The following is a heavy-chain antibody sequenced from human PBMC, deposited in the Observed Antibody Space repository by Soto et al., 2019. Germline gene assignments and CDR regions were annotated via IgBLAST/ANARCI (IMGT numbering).Heavy chain of an antibody. Sequence: GGSLRLSCAASGFTFSSYAMSWVRQAPGKGLEWVSAISGSGGSTYYADSVKGRFTISRDNSKNTLYLQMNSLRAEDTAVYYCAKNRYGDGSGSYPGDDYWGQGTLVTVSS. J-gene: IGHJ4*02. D-gene: IGHD3-10*01. CDR2: ISGSGGST. CDR1: GFTFSSYA. V-gene: IGHV3-23*01. CDR3: AKNRYGDGSGSYPGDDY.